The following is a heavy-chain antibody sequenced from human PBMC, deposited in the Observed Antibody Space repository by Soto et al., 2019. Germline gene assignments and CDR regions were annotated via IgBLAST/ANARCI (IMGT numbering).Heavy chain of an antibody. CDR1: GYTFTSYA. CDR2: INAGNGNT. J-gene: IGHJ5*02. V-gene: IGHV1-3*01. Sequence: QVQLVQSGAEVKKPGASVKVSCKASGYTFTSYAMHWVRQAPGQRLEWMGWINAGNGNTKYSQNFQGRVTITRYTSARTAYMELRRLRAKDTCVYCCARAEEAGTSSTDCFDPGGQGTLITFSS. CDR3: ARAEEAGTSSTDCFDP. D-gene: IGHD6-19*01.